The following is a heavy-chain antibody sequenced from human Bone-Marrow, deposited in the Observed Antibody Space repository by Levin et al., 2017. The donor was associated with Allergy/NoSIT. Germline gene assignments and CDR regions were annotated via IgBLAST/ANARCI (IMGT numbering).Heavy chain of an antibody. CDR3: TSNESFTSWHVGWFDS. Sequence: SQTLSLTCTVSGDSINTTHHYWSWIRQPAGKGLEWIVRMFVGGAATYTRSLRSRVTLSIVTSKNQFSLKLHSVTAADTAVYYCTSNESFTSWHVGWFDSWGQGTLVTVSS. CDR2: MFVGGAA. D-gene: IGHD2-2*01. J-gene: IGHJ5*01. V-gene: IGHV4-61*02. CDR1: GDSINTTHHY.